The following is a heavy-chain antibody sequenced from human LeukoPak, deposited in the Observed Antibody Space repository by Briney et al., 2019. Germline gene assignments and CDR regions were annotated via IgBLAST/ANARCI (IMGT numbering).Heavy chain of an antibody. CDR2: IYYSGST. D-gene: IGHD6-13*01. J-gene: IGHJ4*02. Sequence: SETLSLTCTVSGGSNRSYYWRWIRQPPAKGLAWIGYIYYSGSTYYNPSLKSRVTISVDTSKNQFSLKLSSVTAADTAVYYCARMYSSSAWFDYWGQGTLVTVSS. V-gene: IGHV4-59*01. CDR3: ARMYSSSAWFDY. CDR1: GGSNRSYY.